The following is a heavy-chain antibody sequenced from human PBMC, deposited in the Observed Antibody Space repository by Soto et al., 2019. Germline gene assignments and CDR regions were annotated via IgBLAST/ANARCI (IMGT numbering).Heavy chain of an antibody. CDR2: ISYDGSNK. CDR3: AKDASDYYGSGSYPY. V-gene: IGHV3-30*18. D-gene: IGHD3-10*01. Sequence: GGSLRLSCAASGFTFSSYGMHWVRQAPGKGLEWVAVISYDGSNKYYADSVKGRFTISRDNSKNTLYLQMNSLRAEDTAVYYCAKDASDYYGSGSYPYWGQGTLVTVSS. CDR1: GFTFSSYG. J-gene: IGHJ4*02.